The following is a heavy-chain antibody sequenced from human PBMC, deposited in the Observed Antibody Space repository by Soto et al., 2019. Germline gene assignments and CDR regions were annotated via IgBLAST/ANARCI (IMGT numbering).Heavy chain of an antibody. CDR1: GFTFSSYW. CDR3: ARGGIQLWPYYYGMDV. V-gene: IGHV3-7*04. J-gene: IGHJ6*02. D-gene: IGHD5-18*01. CDR2: IKQDGSEK. Sequence: EVQLVESGGGLVQPGGSLRLSCAASGFTFSSYWMSWVRQAPGKGLEWVANIKQDGSEKYYVDSVKGRFAISRDNAKNSLYLQMNSLRAEDTAVYYCARGGIQLWPYYYGMDVWGQGTTVTVSS.